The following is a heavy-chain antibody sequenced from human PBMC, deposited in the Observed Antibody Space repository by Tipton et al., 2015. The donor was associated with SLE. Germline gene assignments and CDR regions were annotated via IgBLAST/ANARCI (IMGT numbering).Heavy chain of an antibody. V-gene: IGHV4-59*01. D-gene: IGHD3-16*01. CDR2: IHSSGST. J-gene: IGHJ4*02. CDR3: ARSDGGH. CDR1: GGSINSYY. Sequence: TLSLTCTVPGGSINSYYWSWIRQPPGKGLEWIGYIHSSGSTNYNSSLESRVTISVDTSRNQFSLKLTSVTAADTAVYYCARSDGGHWGQGTLVTVSS.